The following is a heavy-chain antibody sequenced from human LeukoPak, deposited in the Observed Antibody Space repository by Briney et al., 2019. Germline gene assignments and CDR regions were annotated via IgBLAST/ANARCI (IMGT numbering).Heavy chain of an antibody. D-gene: IGHD3-10*01. Sequence: SQTLSLTCTVSGGSISSGGYYWSWIRQPPGKGLEWIGYIYHSGSTYYNPSLKSRVTISVDRSKNQFSLKLSSVTAADTAVYYCARGKIWSPVYLSHWGQGTLVTVSS. CDR1: GGSISSGGYY. J-gene: IGHJ4*02. CDR2: IYHSGST. V-gene: IGHV4-30-2*01. CDR3: ARGKIWSPVYLSH.